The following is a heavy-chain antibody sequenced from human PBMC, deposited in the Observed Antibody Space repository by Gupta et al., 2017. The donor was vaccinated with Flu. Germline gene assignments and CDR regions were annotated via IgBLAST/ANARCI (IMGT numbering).Heavy chain of an antibody. Sequence: YAISWVRQAPGQGLEWMGGIIPIFGTANYAQKFQGRVTITADESTSTAYMELSSLRSEDTAVYYCARDRTTVVTSSYAFDIWGQGTMVTVSS. CDR2: IIPIFGTA. J-gene: IGHJ3*02. CDR3: ARDRTTVVTSSYAFDI. D-gene: IGHD4-17*01. CDR1: YA. V-gene: IGHV1-69*01.